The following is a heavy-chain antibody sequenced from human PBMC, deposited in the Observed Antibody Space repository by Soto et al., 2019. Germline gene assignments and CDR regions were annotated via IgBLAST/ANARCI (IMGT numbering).Heavy chain of an antibody. CDR1: GFTFTNYW. CDR3: ARTPKYCTSTNCYVMAFDC. D-gene: IGHD2-2*01. Sequence: ELQLVESGGGLVQPGGSLRLSCTASGFTFTNYWMHWVRQAPGKGLEWVSRVSSNATTTNYADSVRGRFSISRDNAKNTLYLQMNNRRVEDTAIYYCARTPKYCTSTNCYVMAFDCWGKGALVTVSA. CDR2: VSSNATTT. J-gene: IGHJ4*02. V-gene: IGHV3-74*01.